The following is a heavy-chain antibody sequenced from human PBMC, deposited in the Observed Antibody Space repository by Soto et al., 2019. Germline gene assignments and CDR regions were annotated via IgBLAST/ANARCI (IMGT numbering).Heavy chain of an antibody. J-gene: IGHJ3*02. CDR1: GGYGVDGGYY. CDR3: ARADYSNNDEPMWAFDI. D-gene: IGHD4-4*01. Sequence: SQPLSLPCTVSGGYGVDGGYYRSLIRQPPGKGLEWIGYIYYSGSTNYNPSLKSRVTISVDPSKNQCSLKLSSVTAADTAVYYCARADYSNNDEPMWAFDIWGQGTMVTVSS. CDR2: IYYSGST. V-gene: IGHV4-61*08.